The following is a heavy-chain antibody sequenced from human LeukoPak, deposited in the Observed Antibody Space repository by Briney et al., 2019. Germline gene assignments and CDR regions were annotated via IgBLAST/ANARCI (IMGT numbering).Heavy chain of an antibody. CDR2: ISYDGIKK. J-gene: IGHJ3*01. Sequence: GRSLRLSCAASGFSFSRSAMHWVRQAPGKGLEWVAVISYDGIKKYYADSVEGRFTVSRDNSRNTLFLQVNSLRAEDTAMYYCARDGEYSNWVGAFDVWGQGTLVTVSS. CDR1: GFSFSRSA. D-gene: IGHD6-6*01. V-gene: IGHV3-30*01. CDR3: ARDGEYSNWVGAFDV.